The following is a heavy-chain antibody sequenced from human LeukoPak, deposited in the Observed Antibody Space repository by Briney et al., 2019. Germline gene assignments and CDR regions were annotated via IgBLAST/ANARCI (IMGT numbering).Heavy chain of an antibody. Sequence: GASVKVSCKASGYTFTSYGISWVGQAPGQGLEWMGWISAYNGNTNYAQKLQGRVTMTTDTSTSTAYMELRSLRSDDTAVYYCARESFSAVAAAGTPDYWGQGTLVTVSS. CDR2: ISAYNGNT. CDR3: ARESFSAVAAAGTPDY. J-gene: IGHJ4*02. CDR1: GYTFTSYG. V-gene: IGHV1-18*01. D-gene: IGHD6-13*01.